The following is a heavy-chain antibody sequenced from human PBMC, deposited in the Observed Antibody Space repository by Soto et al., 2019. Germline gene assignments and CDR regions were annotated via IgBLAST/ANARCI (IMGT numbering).Heavy chain of an antibody. J-gene: IGHJ5*02. CDR3: ARGIYNTNSS. Sequence: PGGSMRLSCAASGINFSTQWMTWVRQAPGKGLEWVANINQDGSEKYYVDSVKGRFTISRDNAKNSLYLQMNSLRAEDTAVYYCARGIYNTNSSWGQGTLVTVSS. V-gene: IGHV3-7*05. CDR1: GINFSTQW. D-gene: IGHD3-3*01. CDR2: INQDGSEK.